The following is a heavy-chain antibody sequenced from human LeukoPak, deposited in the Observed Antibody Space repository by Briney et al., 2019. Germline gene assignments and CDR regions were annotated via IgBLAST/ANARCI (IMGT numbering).Heavy chain of an antibody. CDR1: GGSFSGYY. CDR2: INHSGST. V-gene: IGHV4-34*01. J-gene: IGHJ4*02. Sequence: SEILSLTCAVYGGSFSGYYWSWIRQPPGKGLEWIREINHSGSTNYNPSLKSRVTISVDTSKNQFSLKLSSVTAADTAVYYCASSTTVSDFDYWGQGTLVTVSS. CDR3: ASSTTVSDFDY. D-gene: IGHD4-17*01.